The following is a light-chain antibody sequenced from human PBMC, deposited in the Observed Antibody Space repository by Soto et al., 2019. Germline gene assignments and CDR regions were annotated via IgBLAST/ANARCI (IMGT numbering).Light chain of an antibody. V-gene: IGKV1-5*01. Sequence: DIQMTQSPSTLSASVGDRVTITCRASQKINNWLAWYQQKPGKAPKLLIYDASSLQIGVPSRFSGRGSGTEFSLTISSLQPDDFATYYCQQYNSYPWSFGQGTKV. J-gene: IGKJ1*01. CDR3: QQYNSYPWS. CDR2: DAS. CDR1: QKINNW.